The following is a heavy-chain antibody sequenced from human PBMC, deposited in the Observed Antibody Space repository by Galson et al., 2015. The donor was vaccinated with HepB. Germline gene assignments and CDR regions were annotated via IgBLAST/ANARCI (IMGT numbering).Heavy chain of an antibody. Sequence: SVKVSCKASGYTFTSYAMHWVRQAPGQRLEWMGWINAGNGNTKYSQKFQGRVTITRDTSASTAYMELSSLRSEDTAVYYCARGRIAAAPYYYYYGMDVWGQVTTVTVSS. CDR1: GYTFTSYA. J-gene: IGHJ6*02. D-gene: IGHD6-13*01. CDR2: INAGNGNT. CDR3: ARGRIAAAPYYYYYGMDV. V-gene: IGHV1-3*01.